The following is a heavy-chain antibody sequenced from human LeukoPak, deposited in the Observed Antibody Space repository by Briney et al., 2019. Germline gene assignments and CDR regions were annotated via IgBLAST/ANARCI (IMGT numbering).Heavy chain of an antibody. Sequence: GGSLRLSCAASGFTFSSYAMSWLRQAPGKGLEWVSAISGSGGSTYYADSVKGRFTISRDKSKNTLYLKMNSMRAEDTDVYYSATRITTILVAISDDAEYFQHSGQGTLVTVSP. J-gene: IGHJ1*01. D-gene: IGHD3-22*01. V-gene: IGHV3-23*01. CDR3: ATRITTILVAISDDAEYFQH. CDR1: GFTFSSYA. CDR2: ISGSGGST.